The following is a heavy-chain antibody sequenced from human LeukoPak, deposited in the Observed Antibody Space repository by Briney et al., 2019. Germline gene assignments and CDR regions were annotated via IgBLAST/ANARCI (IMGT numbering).Heavy chain of an antibody. CDR1: GGSISSGHYY. Sequence: SQTLSLTCIVSGGSISSGHYYWSWIRRPQGKGLEWIGYISYSGSTYYNPSLKSRVSISLDTSKNHFSLKLSSVTAADTAVYYCARSWFGELGAFDSWGQGTLVTVSS. V-gene: IGHV4-30-4*01. D-gene: IGHD3-10*01. CDR2: ISYSGST. CDR3: ARSWFGELGAFDS. J-gene: IGHJ4*02.